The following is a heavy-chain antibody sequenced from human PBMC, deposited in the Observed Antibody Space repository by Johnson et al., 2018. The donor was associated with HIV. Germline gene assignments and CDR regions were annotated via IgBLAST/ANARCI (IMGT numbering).Heavy chain of an antibody. CDR1: DFTVGSIY. CDR2: IYSGGST. J-gene: IGHJ3*02. V-gene: IGHV3-66*02. D-gene: IGHD6-13*01. CDR3: AREGYSSSWYWPGHHDNDAFDI. Sequence: VQLVESGGGLVQPGGSLRLSCAASDFTVGSIYMSWVRQAPGKGLEWVSLIYSGGSTYYADSVKGRFTISRDNSTNTLYLQMNSLRAEDTAVYYCAREGYSSSWYWPGHHDNDAFDIWGQGTMVTVSS.